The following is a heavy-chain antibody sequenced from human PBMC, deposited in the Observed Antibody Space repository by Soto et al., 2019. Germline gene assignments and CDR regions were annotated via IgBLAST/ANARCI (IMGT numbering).Heavy chain of an antibody. J-gene: IGHJ4*02. Sequence: QVQLVQSGAEVKNPGASVKVSCKASGYTFTYYYIHWVRQAPGQGFEWMGMINPSAGSTSYAQKFQGRVTMTRHTSTSTVYMELGSLTSEDTAVYYCARSPYSSGSYYPIDYWGQGTLVTVSS. CDR2: INPSAGST. D-gene: IGHD3-22*01. CDR3: ARSPYSSGSYYPIDY. CDR1: GYTFTYYY. V-gene: IGHV1-46*01.